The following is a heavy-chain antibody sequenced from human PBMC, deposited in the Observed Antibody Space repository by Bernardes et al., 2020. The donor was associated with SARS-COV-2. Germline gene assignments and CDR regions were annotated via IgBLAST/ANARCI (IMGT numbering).Heavy chain of an antibody. CDR2: ISAYNGNT. CDR3: ARDQLRITMVRGSLDGMDV. J-gene: IGHJ6*02. Sequence: ASVKVSCKASGYTFTNYGISWVRQAPGQGLEWMRWISAYNGNTSYTQKLQGRVTMTTDTSTSRAYMELRSLRSDDTALYYCARDQLRITMVRGSLDGMDVWGQGTTVTGSS. D-gene: IGHD3-10*01. CDR1: GYTFTNYG. V-gene: IGHV1-18*01.